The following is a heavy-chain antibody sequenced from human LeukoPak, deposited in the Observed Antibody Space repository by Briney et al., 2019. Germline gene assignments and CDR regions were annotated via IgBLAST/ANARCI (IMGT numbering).Heavy chain of an antibody. V-gene: IGHV3-30*02. CDR1: GFTFSNYA. D-gene: IGHD3-22*01. Sequence: GGSLRLSCAASGFTFSNYAIHWVRQAPGKGLEWVAFIRYDGSNKYYVDSVKGRFTISRDNSKNTLYLQMNSLRAEDTAVYYCAKPSLYYYDTSGYYRYWYFDLWGRGTLVTVSS. J-gene: IGHJ2*01. CDR3: AKPSLYYYDTSGYYRYWYFDL. CDR2: IRYDGSNK.